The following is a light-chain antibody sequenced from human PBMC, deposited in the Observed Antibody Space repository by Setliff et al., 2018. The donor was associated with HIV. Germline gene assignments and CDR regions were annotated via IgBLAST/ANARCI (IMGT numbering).Light chain of an antibody. Sequence: EIILTQSPGTLSLSPGERATLSCRASQGISNNYLAWYQQRPGQSPRLLIIGASSRATGVPDRFSASVSGTDFTLSISRLETEDFAVYYCQQWDDSQFTVGGGTKVDIK. CDR3: QQWDDSQFT. V-gene: IGKV3-20*01. CDR2: GAS. CDR1: QGISNNY. J-gene: IGKJ4*01.